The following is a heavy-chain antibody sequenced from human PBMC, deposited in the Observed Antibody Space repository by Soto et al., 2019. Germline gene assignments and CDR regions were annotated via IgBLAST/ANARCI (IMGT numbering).Heavy chain of an antibody. CDR3: ANLAEGGGGRGN. J-gene: IGHJ4*02. CDR2: IQYSGSA. D-gene: IGHD2-15*01. V-gene: IGHV4-31*02. Sequence: WTWIRQHPGKGLEWIGQIQYSGSAHYSQALQKRVTISVDTTKNQFYLTLNSVTAADTAGYFCANLAEGGGGRGNWGQGALVTVSS.